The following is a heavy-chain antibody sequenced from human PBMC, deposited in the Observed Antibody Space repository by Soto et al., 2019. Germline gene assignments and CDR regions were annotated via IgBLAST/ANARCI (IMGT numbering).Heavy chain of an antibody. CDR2: LLRSGSSA. D-gene: IGHD4-17*01. Sequence: GGSLRLSCSASGFTFRNYAMTWARQAPGKGLEWVSSLLRSGSSAYYADSVRGRFTISSDTSANSLYLQMDNLRAEDTAIYYCAKDAISGDGIWLMDSWGQGTVVTVSS. V-gene: IGHV3-23*01. CDR1: GFTFRNYA. J-gene: IGHJ5*02. CDR3: AKDAISGDGIWLMDS.